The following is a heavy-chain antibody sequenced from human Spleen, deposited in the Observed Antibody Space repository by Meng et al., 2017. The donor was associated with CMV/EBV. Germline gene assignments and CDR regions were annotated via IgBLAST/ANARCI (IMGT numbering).Heavy chain of an antibody. CDR3: ARDQGGTTID. V-gene: IGHV4-59*01. CDR2: IYYSEST. Sequence: SETLSLTCTVSGGSISSYYWSWIRQPPGKGLEWIGYIYYSESTNYNPSLKSRVTISVDTSKSQFSLKLSSVTAADTAVYYCARDQGGTTIDWGQGTLVTVSS. D-gene: IGHD1-7*01. J-gene: IGHJ4*02. CDR1: GGSISSYY.